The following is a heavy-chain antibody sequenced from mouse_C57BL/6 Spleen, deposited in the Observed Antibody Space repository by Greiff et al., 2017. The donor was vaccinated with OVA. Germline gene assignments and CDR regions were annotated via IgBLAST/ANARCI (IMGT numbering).Heavy chain of an antibody. CDR1: GYSFTSYY. CDR3: ARGDDYLNWYFDV. V-gene: IGHV1-66*01. CDR2: IYPGSGNT. D-gene: IGHD5-5*01. J-gene: IGHJ1*03. Sequence: VQLQQSGPELVKPGASVKISCKASGYSFTSYYIHWVKQRPGQGLEWIGWIYPGSGNTKYNEKFKGKATLTADTSSSTAYMQLSSLTSEDSAVYVCARGDDYLNWYFDVWGTGTTVTVSS.